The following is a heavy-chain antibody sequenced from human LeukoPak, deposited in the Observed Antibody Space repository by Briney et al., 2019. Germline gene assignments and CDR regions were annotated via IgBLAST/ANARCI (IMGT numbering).Heavy chain of an antibody. CDR2: IKQDGSEK. D-gene: IGHD6-19*01. Sequence: GGSLRLSCAASGFTFSSYWMSWVRQAPGKGLEWVANIKQDGSEKYYVDSVKGRFTISRDNAKNSLYLQMNSLRAEDTAVYYCARVFEQWLVLIHYGMDVWGQGTTVTVSS. V-gene: IGHV3-7*01. J-gene: IGHJ6*02. CDR3: ARVFEQWLVLIHYGMDV. CDR1: GFTFSSYW.